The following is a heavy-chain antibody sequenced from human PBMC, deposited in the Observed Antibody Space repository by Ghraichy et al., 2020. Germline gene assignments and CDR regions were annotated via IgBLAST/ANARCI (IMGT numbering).Heavy chain of an antibody. CDR3: ARVSTPEVYGDHYPVDF. Sequence: SCAASGFTFSGYTMNWVRQAPGKGLEWVSSITSSNSHIYYAESVKGRFTISRDNAKNSLYLQMISLRADDTAVYYCARVSTPEVYGDHYPVDFWGQGTLVTVSS. CDR2: ITSSNSHI. J-gene: IGHJ4*02. CDR1: GFTFSGYT. D-gene: IGHD4-17*01. V-gene: IGHV3-21*01.